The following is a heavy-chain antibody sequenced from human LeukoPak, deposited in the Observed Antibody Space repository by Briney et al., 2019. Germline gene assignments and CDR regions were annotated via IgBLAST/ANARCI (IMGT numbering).Heavy chain of an antibody. CDR2: IRSDGTST. J-gene: IGHJ4*02. Sequence: GGSLTLSCAASGFTFSNYWMHWVRQGPGQGLVWVSRIRSDGTSTSYADSVKGRFTISRDNTKNTLYLQMSSLRAEDTAVYYCGKDRPYDYGDSTASFASWGRGSLVTVSS. D-gene: IGHD4-17*01. V-gene: IGHV3-74*01. CDR1: GFTFSNYW. CDR3: GKDRPYDYGDSTASFAS.